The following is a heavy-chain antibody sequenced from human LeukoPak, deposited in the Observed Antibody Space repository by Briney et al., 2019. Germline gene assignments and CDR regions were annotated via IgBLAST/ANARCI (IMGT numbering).Heavy chain of an antibody. V-gene: IGHV1-8*02. D-gene: IGHD6-19*01. CDR1: GYTFNSYD. J-gene: IGHJ3*02. Sequence: ASVKVSCKASGYTFNSYDINWARQATGQGLEWMGWMNPNSGNTGYAQKFQGRVTMTRDTSISTAYMELSRLRSDDTAVYYCTLAGNHDAFDIWGQGTMVTVSS. CDR2: MNPNSGNT. CDR3: TLAGNHDAFDI.